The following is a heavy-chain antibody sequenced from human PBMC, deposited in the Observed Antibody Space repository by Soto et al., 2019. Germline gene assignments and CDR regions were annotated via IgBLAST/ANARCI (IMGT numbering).Heavy chain of an antibody. D-gene: IGHD3-10*01. CDR1: GFTFNTYS. CDR2: ISTGGSSI. CDR3: ARHHFGSSSDY. Sequence: PGGSLRPSCAASGFTFNTYSMNWVRQAPGKGLEWVSSISTGGSSIVYADSVRGRFSISRDNTNNSLYLQMNSLRAEDTAVYYCARHHFGSSSDYWGHGT. J-gene: IGHJ4*01. V-gene: IGHV3-21*01.